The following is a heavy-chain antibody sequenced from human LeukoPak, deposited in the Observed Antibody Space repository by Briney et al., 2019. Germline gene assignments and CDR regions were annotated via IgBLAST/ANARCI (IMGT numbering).Heavy chain of an antibody. Sequence: GGSLRLSCAASGFTFSSYGMHWVRQAPGKGLEWVAIIWYDGSEKYYVDSVKGRFTISRDNAKNLVYLQMNSLRAEDTAVYYCASAAILDYWGQGSLVTVSS. J-gene: IGHJ4*02. CDR1: GFTFSSYG. CDR3: ASAAILDY. V-gene: IGHV3-33*03. D-gene: IGHD2-2*01. CDR2: IWYDGSEK.